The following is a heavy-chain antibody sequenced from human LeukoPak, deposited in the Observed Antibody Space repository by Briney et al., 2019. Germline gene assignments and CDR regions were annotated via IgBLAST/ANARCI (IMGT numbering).Heavy chain of an antibody. D-gene: IGHD2-2*01. J-gene: IGHJ6*02. CDR1: GYTFTGYY. V-gene: IGHV1-2*02. Sequence: ASVKVSCKASGYTFTGYYMHWVRQAPGQGLEWMGWINPNSGGTNYAQKFQGRVTMTRDTSISTAYMELSRLRSDDTAVCYCARDYVPAAREPYYYGMDVWGQGTTVTVSS. CDR3: ARDYVPAAREPYYYGMDV. CDR2: INPNSGGT.